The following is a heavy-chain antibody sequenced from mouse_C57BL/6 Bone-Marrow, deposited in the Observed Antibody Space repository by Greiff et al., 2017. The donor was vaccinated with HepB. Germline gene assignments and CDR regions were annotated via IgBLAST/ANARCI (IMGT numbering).Heavy chain of an antibody. D-gene: IGHD1-1*01. J-gene: IGHJ1*03. V-gene: IGHV1-52*01. Sequence: QVQLKQPGAELVRPGSSVKLSCKASGYTFTSYWMHWVKQRPIQGLEWIGNIDPSDSETHYNQKFKDKATLTVDKSSSTAYMQLSSLTSEDSAVYYCARDGSSYWYFDVWGTGTTVTVSS. CDR3: ARDGSSYWYFDV. CDR2: IDPSDSET. CDR1: GYTFTSYW.